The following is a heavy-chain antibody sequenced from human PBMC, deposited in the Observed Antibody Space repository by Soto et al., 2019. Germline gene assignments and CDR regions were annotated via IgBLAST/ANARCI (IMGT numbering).Heavy chain of an antibody. CDR2: IYPGDSDT. CDR3: ARLLVSGYDAGRFGY. J-gene: IGHJ4*02. V-gene: IGHV5-51*03. D-gene: IGHD5-12*01. CDR1: GYSFTSYW. Sequence: EVQLVQSGAEVKKPGESLKISCKGSGYSFTSYWIGWVRQMPGKGLEWMGIIYPGDSDTRYSPSFQGQVTISADKSISTAYLQWSILEAAETAMYYCARLLVSGYDAGRFGYWGQGTLVTVSS.